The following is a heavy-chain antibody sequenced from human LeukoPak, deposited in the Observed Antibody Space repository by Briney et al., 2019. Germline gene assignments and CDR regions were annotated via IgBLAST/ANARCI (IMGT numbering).Heavy chain of an antibody. CDR3: TCDLDRSDGL. J-gene: IGHJ3*01. CDR2: IRDDGSEE. V-gene: IGHV3-7*01. Sequence: GGPLRLSCAASGFTFSAYWMTWVRQAPGRGLEWVANIRDDGSEEYYGDSVRGRFTISRDNAKNSLYLQMNSLRAEDTAVYYCTCDLDRSDGLWGQGTMVTVSS. CDR1: GFTFSAYW. D-gene: IGHD2-8*01.